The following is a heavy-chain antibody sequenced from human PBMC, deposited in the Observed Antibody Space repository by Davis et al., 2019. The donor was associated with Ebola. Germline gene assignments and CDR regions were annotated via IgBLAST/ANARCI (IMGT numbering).Heavy chain of an antibody. CDR2: IYHSGTT. CDR3: ARFGHGAY. CDR1: GYSITSGYY. J-gene: IGHJ4*02. D-gene: IGHD3-16*01. V-gene: IGHV4-38-2*02. Sequence: PSETLSLTCTVSGYSITSGYYWGWTRQPPGKGLEWIGTIYHSGTTYYNPSLKSRVTMSVDTSKNQFSLNLSSVTAADTAVYFCARFGHGAYWGQGTLVTVSS.